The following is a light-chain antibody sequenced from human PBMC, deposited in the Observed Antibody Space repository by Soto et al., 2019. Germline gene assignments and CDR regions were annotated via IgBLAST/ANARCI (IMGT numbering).Light chain of an antibody. CDR1: QSVFANSKNRNH. CDR3: HQYYSIPLT. J-gene: IGKJ4*01. CDR2: WAS. V-gene: IGKV4-1*01. Sequence: IVMTQSPDSLALSLGEMATIDYKSNQSVFANSKNRNHVAWYQQKPGQPPKLLIYWASTRESGVPDRFSGSGSGTDFTLTISSLQAEDVAVYYCHQYYSIPLTFGGGTKVDNK.